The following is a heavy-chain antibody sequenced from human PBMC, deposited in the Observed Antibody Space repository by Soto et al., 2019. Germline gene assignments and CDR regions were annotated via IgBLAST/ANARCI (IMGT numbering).Heavy chain of an antibody. J-gene: IGHJ6*02. CDR3: ASPYYDSSGSYNDYYGMDV. CDR1: GYRFTSYG. Sequence: DSRKGSNQCSGYRFTSYGSRLVLQMPGKGLEWMGRIDPSDSYTNYSPSFQGHVTISADKSISTAYLQWSSLKASDTAMYYCASPYYDSSGSYNDYYGMDVCGQRTTVTVTS. D-gene: IGHD3-22*01. CDR2: IDPSDSYT. V-gene: IGHV5-10-1*01.